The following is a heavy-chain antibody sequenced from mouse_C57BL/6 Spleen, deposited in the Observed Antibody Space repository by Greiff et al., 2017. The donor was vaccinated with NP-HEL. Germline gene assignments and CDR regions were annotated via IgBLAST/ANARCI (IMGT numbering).Heavy chain of an antibody. CDR1: GYTFTDYN. D-gene: IGHD2-1*01. CDR3: ARDYYGPFAY. CDR2: INPNNGGT. Sequence: EVQLQQSGPELVKPGASVKIPCKASGYTFTDYNMDWVKQRHGQSLEWLGDINPNNGGTIYNQKFKGTATLTVDKSSSTAYMELRSLTSEDTAVYYCARDYYGPFAYWGQGTLVTVSA. V-gene: IGHV1-18*01. J-gene: IGHJ3*01.